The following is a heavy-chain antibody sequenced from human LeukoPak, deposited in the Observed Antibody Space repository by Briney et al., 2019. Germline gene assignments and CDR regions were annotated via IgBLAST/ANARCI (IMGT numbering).Heavy chain of an antibody. CDR1: GFTCSSYS. CDR3: ARDSHYYYMDV. V-gene: IGHV3-48*04. J-gene: IGHJ6*03. Sequence: PGGSLRRYCSAAGFTCSSYSMNWVGQAPGKGRQWVSYISISSSTIYYADSVKGRFTISRDNAKNSLYLQMNSLRAEDTAVYYCARDSHYYYMDVWGKGTTVTVSS. CDR2: ISISSSTI.